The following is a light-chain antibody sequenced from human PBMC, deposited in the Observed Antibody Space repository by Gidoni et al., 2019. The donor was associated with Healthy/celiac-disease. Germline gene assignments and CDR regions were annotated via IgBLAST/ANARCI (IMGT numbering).Light chain of an antibody. Sequence: QSVLSQPPSVSAAPGTKVTISCSGSSSNIGNNYVSWYQQLTGTAPKLLIYDNNKRPSGIPDRFSGSKSGTSATLGITGLQSGDEADYYCGTWDSSLSFVVFGGWTKLTVL. V-gene: IGLV1-51*01. J-gene: IGLJ2*01. CDR2: DNN. CDR3: GTWDSSLSFVV. CDR1: SSNIGNNY.